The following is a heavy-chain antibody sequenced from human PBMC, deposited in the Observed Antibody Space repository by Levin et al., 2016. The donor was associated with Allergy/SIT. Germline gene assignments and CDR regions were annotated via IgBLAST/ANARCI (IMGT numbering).Heavy chain of an antibody. V-gene: IGHV4-59*01. J-gene: IGHJ6*02. CDR3: ARDQMLRGYGDYVSYYYGMDV. Sequence: WIRQPPGKGLEWIGYIYYSGSTNYNPSLKSRVTISVDTSKNQFSLKLSSVTAADTAVYYCARDQMLRGYGDYVSYYYGMDVWGQGTTVTVSS. D-gene: IGHD4-17*01. CDR2: IYYSGST.